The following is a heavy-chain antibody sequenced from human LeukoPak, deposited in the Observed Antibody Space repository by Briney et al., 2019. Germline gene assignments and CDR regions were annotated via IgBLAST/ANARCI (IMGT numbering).Heavy chain of an antibody. Sequence: TSETLSLTCTVSGGSISSSSYYWGWIRQPPGKGLEWIGSIYYSGSTYYNPSLKSRVTISVDTSKNQFSLKLSSVTAADTAVYYCARQGKCQLTYYYFDYWGQGTLVTVSS. CDR3: ARQGKCQLTYYYFDY. CDR1: GGSISSSSYY. J-gene: IGHJ4*02. V-gene: IGHV4-39*01. D-gene: IGHD2-2*01. CDR2: IYYSGST.